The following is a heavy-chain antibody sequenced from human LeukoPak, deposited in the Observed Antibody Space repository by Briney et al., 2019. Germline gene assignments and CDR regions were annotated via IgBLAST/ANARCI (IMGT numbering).Heavy chain of an antibody. CDR1: GFTFTSSA. V-gene: IGHV1-58*02. CDR3: AAGVLRFLEWLPLHFDC. D-gene: IGHD3-3*01. J-gene: IGHJ4*02. Sequence: SVKVSCKASGFTFTSSAMQWVRQACGQRLEWIGWIVVGSGNTNYAQKFQERVTMTRDMSTSTAYMELSSLRFEDTAVYYCAAGVLRFLEWLPLHFDCWGQGTLVTVSS. CDR2: IVVGSGNT.